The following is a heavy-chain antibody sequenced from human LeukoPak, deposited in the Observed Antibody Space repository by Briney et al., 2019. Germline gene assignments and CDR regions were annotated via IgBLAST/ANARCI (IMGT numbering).Heavy chain of an antibody. J-gene: IGHJ4*02. V-gene: IGHV3-21*01. CDR1: GFTFSSYS. CDR3: AREGDLRYSSSWGTVDY. Sequence: PGGSLRLSCAASGFTFSSYSMNWVRQAPGKGLEWVSSISSSSSYIYYADSVKGRFTIARDNAKNSLYLQMNSLRAEDTAVYYCAREGDLRYSSSWGTVDYWGQGTLVTVSS. D-gene: IGHD6-13*01. CDR2: ISSSSSYI.